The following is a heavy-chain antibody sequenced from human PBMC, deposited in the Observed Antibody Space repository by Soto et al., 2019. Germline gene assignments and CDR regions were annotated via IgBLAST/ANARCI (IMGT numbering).Heavy chain of an antibody. CDR3: AKDRTAAAGQGAYYYGMDV. J-gene: IGHJ6*02. D-gene: IGHD6-13*01. V-gene: IGHV3-9*01. CDR2: ISWNSGSI. Sequence: PGGSLRLSCAASGFTFSSYWMHWVRQAPGKGLEWVSGISWNSGSIGYADSVKGRFTISRDNAKNSLYLQLNILRAEDTALYYCAKDRTAAAGQGAYYYGMDVWGQGTTVTVSS. CDR1: GFTFSSYW.